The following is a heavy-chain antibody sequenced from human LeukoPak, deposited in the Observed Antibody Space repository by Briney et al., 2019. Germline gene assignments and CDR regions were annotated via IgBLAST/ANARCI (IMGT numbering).Heavy chain of an antibody. D-gene: IGHD2-2*01. J-gene: IGHJ3*02. CDR3: AKDVCSSTSCYGGSAFDI. CDR1: GFTVSSNY. Sequence: GGSLRLSCAASGFTVSSNYMSWVRQAPGKGLEWVSAIIGSGGSTYYADSVKGRFTISRDNSKNTLYLQMNSLRAEDTAVYYCAKDVCSSTSCYGGSAFDIWGQGTMVTVSS. CDR2: IIGSGGST. V-gene: IGHV3-23*01.